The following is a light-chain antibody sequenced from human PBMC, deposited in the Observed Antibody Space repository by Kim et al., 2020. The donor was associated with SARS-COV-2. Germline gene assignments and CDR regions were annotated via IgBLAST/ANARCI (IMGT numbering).Light chain of an antibody. CDR2: EVS. Sequence: GQSVTISCTGTRSDVGSYSLVSWQQQPPGTAPKLMIYEVSNRPSVVADRFAGSKSGNTASPTISGLQAEDEAYYYCSSYTGSSTWVFGGGTQVTVL. J-gene: IGLJ3*02. CDR1: RSDVGSYSL. CDR3: SSYTGSSTWV. V-gene: IGLV2-18*02.